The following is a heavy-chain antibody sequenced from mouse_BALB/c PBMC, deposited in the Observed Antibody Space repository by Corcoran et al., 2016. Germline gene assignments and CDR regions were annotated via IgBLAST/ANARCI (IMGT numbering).Heavy chain of an antibody. CDR2: INTYTGEP. CDR1: GYTFTNYG. D-gene: IGHD6-1*01. CDR3: AREPYSMDY. J-gene: IGHJ4*01. V-gene: IGHV9-3-1*01. Sequence: QIQLVQSGPELKKPGETVKISCKASGYTFTNYGMNWVKQAPGKGLKWMGWINTYTGEPTYADDFKGRFAFSLETSASTAYLQINHLKNEDTATYFCAREPYSMDYWGQGTSVTVSS.